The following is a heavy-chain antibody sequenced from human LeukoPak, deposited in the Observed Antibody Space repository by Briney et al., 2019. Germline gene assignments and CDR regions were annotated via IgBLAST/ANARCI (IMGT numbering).Heavy chain of an antibody. D-gene: IGHD3-22*01. CDR2: ISAYNGNT. CDR1: GYTFTSYG. CDR3: ARLDSSGYYSSGYYFDY. J-gene: IGHJ4*02. V-gene: IGHV1-18*01. Sequence: ASVKVSCKASGYTFTSYGISWVRQAPGQGLEWMGWISAYNGNTNYAQKLQGRVTMTTDTSTSTAYMELRSLRSDDTAVCYCARLDSSGYYSSGYYFDYWGQGTLVTVSS.